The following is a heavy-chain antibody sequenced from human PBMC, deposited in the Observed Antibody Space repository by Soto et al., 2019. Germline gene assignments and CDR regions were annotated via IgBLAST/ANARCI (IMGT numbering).Heavy chain of an antibody. Sequence: PCGSPTLFCAFSVVSFFTSAMAWFRQSPGKGLEYVSSITGNGVSTYYAHSVKGRFTISRDNSKNTLYVQMNSLTAEDTAIYYCAKCGASNTCIPTGFGTSGEGTL. CDR3: AKCGASNTCIPTGFGT. CDR1: VVSFFTSA. CDR2: ITGNGVST. D-gene: IGHD2-15*01. J-gene: IGHJ5*02. V-gene: IGHV3-23*01.